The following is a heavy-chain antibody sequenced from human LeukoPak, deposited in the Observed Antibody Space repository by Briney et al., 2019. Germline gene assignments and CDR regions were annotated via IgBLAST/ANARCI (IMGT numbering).Heavy chain of an antibody. CDR1: GFTFSSYG. V-gene: IGHV3-30*18. Sequence: GGSLRLSCAASGFTFSSYGMHWVRQAPGKGLEGVAVISYDGSNKYYADPVKGRFTISRDNSKNTLYLQMNSLRAEDTAVYYCAKGGVVVAAADLFDYWGQGTLVTVSS. D-gene: IGHD2-15*01. J-gene: IGHJ4*02. CDR3: AKGGVVVAAADLFDY. CDR2: ISYDGSNK.